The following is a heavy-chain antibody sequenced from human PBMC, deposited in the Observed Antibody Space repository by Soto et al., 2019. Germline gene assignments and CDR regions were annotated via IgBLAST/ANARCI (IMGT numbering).Heavy chain of an antibody. CDR1: GFTFSDHY. V-gene: IGHV3-72*01. Sequence: EVQLVQSGGGLVQPGGSLRLSCAVSGFTFSDHYMDWVRQAPGKGLEWVARSRNKPSSYNTEYVASVQGRFTISRDDSENSLYLQMNSLRSEDTAVYYCARGSGTTRDFDYWGQGTLVTVT. CDR3: ARGSGTTRDFDY. J-gene: IGHJ4*02. CDR2: SRNKPSSYNT. D-gene: IGHD1-26*01.